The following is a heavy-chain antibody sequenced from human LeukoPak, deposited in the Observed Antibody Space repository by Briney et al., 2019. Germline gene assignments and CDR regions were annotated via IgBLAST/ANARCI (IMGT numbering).Heavy chain of an antibody. V-gene: IGHV3-74*01. J-gene: IGHJ6*02. CDR3: AGGAAWLHDYYYGMDV. CDR2: INSDGSST. CDR1: GFTFSSYW. Sequence: GGSLRLSCAASGFTFSSYWMHWVRQAPGKGLVWVSRINSDGSSTSYADSVKGRFTISRDNAKNTLYLQMNSLRAEDTAVYYCAGGAAWLHDYYYGMDVWGQGTTVTVSS. D-gene: IGHD5-12*01.